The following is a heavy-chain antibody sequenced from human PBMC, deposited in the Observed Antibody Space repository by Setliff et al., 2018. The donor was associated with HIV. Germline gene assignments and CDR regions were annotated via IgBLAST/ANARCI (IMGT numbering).Heavy chain of an antibody. Sequence: ASVKVSCKASGYTFTTYGISWVRQAPGQGFEWMGWINTETGNPMYAQGFRGRFVFSLDTSVSTTYLQINSLKAEDTAMYYCAREGLLVTTVGGAYWYHGMDVWGQGTTVTVSS. J-gene: IGHJ6*02. V-gene: IGHV7-4-1*02. CDR2: INTETGNP. CDR1: GYTFTTYG. CDR3: AREGLLVTTVGGAYWYHGMDV. D-gene: IGHD4-17*01.